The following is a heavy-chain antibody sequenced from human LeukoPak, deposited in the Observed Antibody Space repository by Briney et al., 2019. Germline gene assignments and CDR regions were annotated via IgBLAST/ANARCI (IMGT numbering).Heavy chain of an antibody. CDR3: ARDPISYAFGGVIDDY. Sequence: SETLSLTCTVSGGSISSYYWSWIRQPAGKGLEWIGRIYTSGSTNYNPSLKSRVTMSVDTSKNQFSLKLSSVTAVDTAVYYCARDPISYAFGGVIDDYWGQGTLVTVSS. J-gene: IGHJ4*02. CDR2: IYTSGST. V-gene: IGHV4-4*07. D-gene: IGHD3-16*02. CDR1: GGSISSYY.